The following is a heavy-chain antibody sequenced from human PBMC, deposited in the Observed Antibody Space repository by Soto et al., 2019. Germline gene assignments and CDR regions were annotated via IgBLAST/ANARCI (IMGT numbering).Heavy chain of an antibody. J-gene: IGHJ6*02. V-gene: IGHV4-30-2*01. CDR3: ARELVVVPRALYGMDV. CDR2: IYHSGST. CDR1: GGSISSGGYS. Sequence: SETLSLTCAVSGGSISSGGYSWSWIRQPPGKGLEWIGYIYHSGSTYYNPSLKSRVTISVDRSKNQFSLKLSSVTAADTAVYYCARELVVVPRALYGMDVWGQGTTVTVSS. D-gene: IGHD2-2*01.